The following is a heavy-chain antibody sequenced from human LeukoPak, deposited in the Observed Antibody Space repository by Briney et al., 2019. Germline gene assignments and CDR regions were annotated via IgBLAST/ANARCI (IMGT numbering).Heavy chain of an antibody. CDR1: GGSISSYY. J-gene: IGHJ6*02. Sequence: SGTLSLTCTVSGGSISSYYWSWIRQHPGKGLEWIGYIYYSGSTYYNPSLKSRVTISVDTSKNQFSLKLSSVTAADTAVYYCARGPRGYSYGDYYYYGMDVWGQGTTVTVSS. CDR3: ARGPRGYSYGDYYYYGMDV. V-gene: IGHV4-59*06. D-gene: IGHD5-18*01. CDR2: IYYSGST.